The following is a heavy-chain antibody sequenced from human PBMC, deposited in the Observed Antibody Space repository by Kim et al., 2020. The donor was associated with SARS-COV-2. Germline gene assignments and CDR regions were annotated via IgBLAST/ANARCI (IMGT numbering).Heavy chain of an antibody. V-gene: IGHV4-59*13. J-gene: IGHJ5*02. Sequence: SETLSLTCTVSGGSISSYYWSWIRQPPGKGLEWIGYIYYSGSTNYNPSLKSRVTISVDTSKNQFSLKLSSVTAADTAVYYCARMEGETKHIVVVTAIDAWFDPWGQGTLVTVSS. D-gene: IGHD2-21*02. CDR3: ARMEGETKHIVVVTAIDAWFDP. CDR1: GGSISSYY. CDR2: IYYSGST.